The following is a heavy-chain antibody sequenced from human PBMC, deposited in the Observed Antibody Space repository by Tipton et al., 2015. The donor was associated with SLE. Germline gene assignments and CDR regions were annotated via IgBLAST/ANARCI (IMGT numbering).Heavy chain of an antibody. Sequence: LRLSCAVYGGSFSGYYWSWIRQPPGKGLEWIGEINPSGSTNYNPSLKSRVTISVDTSKNQFSLKLSSVTAADTAVYYCASIAVWYYYGMDVWGQGTTVTVSS. CDR3: ASIAVWYYYGMDV. V-gene: IGHV4-34*01. J-gene: IGHJ6*02. D-gene: IGHD2-15*01. CDR2: INPSGST. CDR1: GGSFSGYY.